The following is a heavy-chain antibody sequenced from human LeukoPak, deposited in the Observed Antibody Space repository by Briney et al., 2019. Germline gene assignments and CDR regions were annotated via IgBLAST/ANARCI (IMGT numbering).Heavy chain of an antibody. D-gene: IGHD3-10*01. J-gene: IGHJ6*02. Sequence: GASVKVSCKASGYTFTSYDINWVRQATGQGLEWMGWMNPNSGNTGYAQKFQGRVTMTRNTSISTAYMELSSLRSEDTAVYYCARARITMVRGARRVGYYYYGMDVWGQGTTVTVSS. V-gene: IGHV1-8*02. CDR2: MNPNSGNT. CDR1: GYTFTSYD. CDR3: ARARITMVRGARRVGYYYYGMDV.